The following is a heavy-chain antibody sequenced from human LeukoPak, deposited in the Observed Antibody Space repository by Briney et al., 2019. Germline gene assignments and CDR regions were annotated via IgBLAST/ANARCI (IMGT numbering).Heavy chain of an antibody. J-gene: IGHJ3*02. CDR2: IYHSGST. D-gene: IGHD3-10*01. CDR1: GGSISSGGYS. CDR3: ARRREVRGVRGKAFDI. V-gene: IGHV4-30-2*01. Sequence: SETLSLTCAVSGGSISSGGYSWSWIRQPPGKGLEWIGYIYHSGSTYYNPSLKSRVTISVDRSKNQFSLKLSSVTAADTAVYYCARRREVRGVRGKAFDIWGQGTMVTVSS.